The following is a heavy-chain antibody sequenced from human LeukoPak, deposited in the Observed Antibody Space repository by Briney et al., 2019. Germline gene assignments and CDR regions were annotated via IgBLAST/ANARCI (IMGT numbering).Heavy chain of an antibody. V-gene: IGHV4-30-2*01. CDR3: ARVVVDITRYFDP. Sequence: SQTLSLACAVSGDSLSSSRYSWSWLRQPPGKGLEWIGYIYHGGSTHYNPSLESRVTLSVDRSKKQFSLKLTSATAADTAVYYCARVVVDITRYFDPWGQGTLVTVSS. CDR1: GDSLSSSRYS. CDR2: IYHGGST. D-gene: IGHD2-15*01. J-gene: IGHJ5*02.